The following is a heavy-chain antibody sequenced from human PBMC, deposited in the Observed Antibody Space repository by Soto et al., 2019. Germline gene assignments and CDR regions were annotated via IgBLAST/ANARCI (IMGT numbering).Heavy chain of an antibody. CDR2: IYYSGST. CDR3: ARVLRGYSGYDSPAFDY. J-gene: IGHJ4*02. V-gene: IGHV4-59*01. Sequence: SETLSLTCTVSGGSISSYYWSWIRQPPGEGLEWIGYIYYSGSTNYNPSLKSRVTISVGTSKNQFSLKLSSVTAADTAVYYCARVLRGYSGYDSPAFDYWGQGTLVTVSS. D-gene: IGHD5-12*01. CDR1: GGSISSYY.